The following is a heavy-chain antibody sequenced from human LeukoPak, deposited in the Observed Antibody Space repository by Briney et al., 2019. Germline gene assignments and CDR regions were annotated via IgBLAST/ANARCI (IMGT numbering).Heavy chain of an antibody. V-gene: IGHV4-59*01. CDR1: GGSISTYY. D-gene: IGHD6-6*01. CDR3: TRTYSSSSIDY. J-gene: IGHJ4*02. CDR2: IFYTGST. Sequence: SETLSLTCTVSGGSISTYYWSWIRQPPGEGLEWLGYIFYTGSTNYNPSLKSRVTMSIDTSKNQFSLQLSSVTAADTAVYYCTRTYSSSSIDYWGQGALVTVSS.